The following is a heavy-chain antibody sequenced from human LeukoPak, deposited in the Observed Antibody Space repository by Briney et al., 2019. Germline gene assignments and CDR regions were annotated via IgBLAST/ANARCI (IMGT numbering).Heavy chain of an antibody. Sequence: SETLSLTCTVSGASISSYYWSWIRQPPGKGLEWIGYIYYSGSTNYNPSLKSRVTISVDTSKNQFSLRLSSVTAADTAVYYCARHRYYYDSSGYYYQPWGQGTLVTVSS. CDR3: ARHRYYYDSSGYYYQP. CDR1: GASISSYY. J-gene: IGHJ5*02. CDR2: IYYSGST. V-gene: IGHV4-59*01. D-gene: IGHD3-22*01.